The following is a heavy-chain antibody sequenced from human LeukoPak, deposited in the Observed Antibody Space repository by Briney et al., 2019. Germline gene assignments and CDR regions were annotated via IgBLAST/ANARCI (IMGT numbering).Heavy chain of an antibody. D-gene: IGHD3-22*01. Sequence: SETLSLTCTVSGGSISSYYWSWIRQPPGKGLEWIGYIYYRGSTNYNPSLKSRVTISVDTSKNQFSLKLSSVTAADTAVYYCARLLNYYDSSGYYYEVFDYWGQGTLVTVSS. V-gene: IGHV4-59*08. CDR1: GGSISSYY. CDR3: ARLLNYYDSSGYYYEVFDY. J-gene: IGHJ4*02. CDR2: IYYRGST.